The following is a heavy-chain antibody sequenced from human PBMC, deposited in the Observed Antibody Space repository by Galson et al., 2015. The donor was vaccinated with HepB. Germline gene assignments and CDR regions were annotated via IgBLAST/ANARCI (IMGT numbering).Heavy chain of an antibody. D-gene: IGHD3/OR15-3a*01. Sequence: LRLSCAASGFTFSSYIMHWVRQAPGKGLEWVAVMSYDGSNTSYPDSVKGRFTISRDNSKNMLYLQMNSLRVEDTAVYYCARDQESYVDSSLGMDVWGQGTAVTVSS. V-gene: IGHV3-30*04. CDR3: ARDQESYVDSSLGMDV. CDR1: GFTFSSYI. J-gene: IGHJ6*02. CDR2: MSYDGSNT.